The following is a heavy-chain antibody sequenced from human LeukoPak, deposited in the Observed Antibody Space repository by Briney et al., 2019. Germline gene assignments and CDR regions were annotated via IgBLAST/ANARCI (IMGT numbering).Heavy chain of an antibody. J-gene: IGHJ4*02. V-gene: IGHV4-39*01. CDR2: IFYSGTT. CDR3: ARRRIAAIDY. CDR1: GGSISSSSYY. Sequence: SETLSLTCTVSGGSISSSSYYWGWIRQPPGKGLEWIGTIFYSGTTSYSPSLKSRVTISVDTSRNQFSLKLNSVTAADTAIYYCARRRIAAIDYWGQGTLVTVSS. D-gene: IGHD6-13*01.